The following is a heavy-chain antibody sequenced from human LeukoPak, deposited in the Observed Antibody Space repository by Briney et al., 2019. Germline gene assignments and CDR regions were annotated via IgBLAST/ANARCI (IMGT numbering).Heavy chain of an antibody. D-gene: IGHD3-22*01. CDR3: AKDRRVVIPFDY. J-gene: IGHJ4*02. CDR1: EFTFSSYA. Sequence: GGSLRLSCAASEFTFSSYAMSWVRQAPGKGLERVSAISGSGGSTYYADSVKGRFTISRDNSKNTLYLQMNSLRAEDTAVYYCAKDRRVVIPFDYWGQGTLVTVSS. CDR2: ISGSGGST. V-gene: IGHV3-23*01.